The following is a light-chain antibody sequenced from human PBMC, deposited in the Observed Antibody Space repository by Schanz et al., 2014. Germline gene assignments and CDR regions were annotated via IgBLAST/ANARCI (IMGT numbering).Light chain of an antibody. J-gene: IGLJ3*02. CDR3: SSFTNNNFWV. CDR1: SSDVGGYDL. CDR2: EVS. V-gene: IGLV2-14*02. Sequence: QSALTQPASVSGSPGQSITISCAGTSSDVGGYDLVSWYQQHPGKAPKLMIYEVSHRPSGVSNRFSGSKSGNTASLTISGLQAEDEADYYCSSFTNNNFWVFGGGTKLTVL.